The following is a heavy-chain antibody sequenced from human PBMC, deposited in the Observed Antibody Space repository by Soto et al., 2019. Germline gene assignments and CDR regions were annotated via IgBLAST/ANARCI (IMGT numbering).Heavy chain of an antibody. CDR1: GGSISSSNW. D-gene: IGHD3-10*01. CDR3: ARGVMVRGVISNHPYYYGMDV. J-gene: IGHJ6*02. V-gene: IGHV4-4*02. CDR2: IYHSGST. Sequence: PSETLSLTCAVSGGSISSSNWWSWVRQPPGKGLEWIGEIYHSGSTNYNPSLKSRVTISVDKSKNQFSLKLSSVTAADTAVYYCARGVMVRGVISNHPYYYGMDVWGQGTTVTVSS.